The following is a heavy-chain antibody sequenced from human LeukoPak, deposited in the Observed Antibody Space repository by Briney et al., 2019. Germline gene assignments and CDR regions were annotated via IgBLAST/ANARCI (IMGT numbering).Heavy chain of an antibody. CDR3: ARDPVITAAGYFDY. V-gene: IGHV3-53*01. CDR2: IYSGSNT. D-gene: IGHD6-13*01. CDR1: GFTVSSNY. Sequence: GGSLRLSCAASGFTVSSNYMNWVRQAPGKGLEWVSLIYSGSNTNYADSVKGRFTISRDNAKNSLFLHMNSLRAEDTAIYYCARDPVITAAGYFDYWGQGALVTVSS. J-gene: IGHJ4*02.